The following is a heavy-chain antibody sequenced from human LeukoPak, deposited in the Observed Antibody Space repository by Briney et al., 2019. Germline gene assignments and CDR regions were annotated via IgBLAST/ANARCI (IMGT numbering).Heavy chain of an antibody. D-gene: IGHD6-13*01. CDR2: IWYDGSNK. Sequence: GGSLRLSCAASGFTLSSYGMHWVRQAPGKGLEWVAVIWYDGSNKYYADSVKGRFTISRDNSKNTLYLQMNSLRAEDTAVYYCARDPSSWSSSWNDYWGQGTLVTVSS. V-gene: IGHV3-33*01. CDR1: GFTLSSYG. CDR3: ARDPSSWSSSWNDY. J-gene: IGHJ4*02.